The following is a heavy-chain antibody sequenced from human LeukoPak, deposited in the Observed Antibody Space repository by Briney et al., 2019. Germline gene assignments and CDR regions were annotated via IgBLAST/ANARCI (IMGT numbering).Heavy chain of an antibody. Sequence: PGGSLRLSCAASGFTFSSYSMNWVRQAPGKGLEWVSSISSSSSYIYYADSVKGRFTISRDNAKNSLYLQMNSLRAEDTAVYYCARDSIAATGFDPWGQGTLVTVSS. V-gene: IGHV3-21*01. CDR2: ISSSSSYI. J-gene: IGHJ5*02. CDR3: ARDSIAATGFDP. D-gene: IGHD6-6*01. CDR1: GFTFSSYS.